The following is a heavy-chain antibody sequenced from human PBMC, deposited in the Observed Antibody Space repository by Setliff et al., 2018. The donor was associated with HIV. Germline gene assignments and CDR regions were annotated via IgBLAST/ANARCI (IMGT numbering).Heavy chain of an antibody. D-gene: IGHD1-26*01. J-gene: IGHJ3*02. V-gene: IGHV3-74*01. Sequence: PGGSLRLSCAASGFSFSDFWMHWVRQVPGKGLAWVSRVYSAGTTTTYADSVKGRFTISRDNGKNTLYLQMNSLRAEGSAVYFCARVGLGGAFDIWGQGTKVTVSS. CDR2: VYSAGTTT. CDR1: GFSFSDFW. CDR3: ARVGLGGAFDI.